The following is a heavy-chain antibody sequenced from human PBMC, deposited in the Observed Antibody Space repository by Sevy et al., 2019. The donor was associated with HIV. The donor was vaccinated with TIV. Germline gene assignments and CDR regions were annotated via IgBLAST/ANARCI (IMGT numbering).Heavy chain of an antibody. Sequence: SETVSLTCTVSGGSITSLYWNWIRQPPGKGLEWIANIYYNGHINYNPSLKSRVTLSLDTSKNQFSLRLSSVTAEDTAMYYCAGENAWGRGYSWGQGTLVTVSS. V-gene: IGHV4-59*08. CDR1: GGSITSLY. CDR2: IYYNGHI. CDR3: AGENAWGRGYS. D-gene: IGHD1-26*01. J-gene: IGHJ4*02.